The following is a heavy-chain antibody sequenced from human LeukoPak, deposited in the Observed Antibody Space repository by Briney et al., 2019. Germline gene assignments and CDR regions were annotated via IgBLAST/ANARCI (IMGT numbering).Heavy chain of an antibody. CDR2: INSDGSST. CDR1: GFTFSSYW. V-gene: IGHV3-74*01. J-gene: IGHJ5*02. Sequence: GGSLRLSCAASGFTFSSYWMHWVRQAPGEGMVWVSRINSDGSSTSYADSVKGRFTISRDNAKNTLYLQMNSLRAEDTAVYYCARVSGKYNWIDPWGQGTLVTVSS. CDR3: ARVSGKYNWIDP.